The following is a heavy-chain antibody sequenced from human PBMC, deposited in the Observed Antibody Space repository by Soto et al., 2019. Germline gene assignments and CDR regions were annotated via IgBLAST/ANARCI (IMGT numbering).Heavy chain of an antibody. J-gene: IGHJ4*02. Sequence: QVQLVESGGGVVQPGRSLRLSCAASGFTFSSHSIQWVRQAPGKGLEWVAVISDDGSIKYYADSVKGRFTISRDNSKITAYRQMNSLRAEDTAVFDCAREWSTSGDLDYWGQGTLVIVSS. CDR2: ISDDGSIK. CDR3: AREWSTSGDLDY. CDR1: GFTFSSHS. D-gene: IGHD3-10*01. V-gene: IGHV3-30-3*01.